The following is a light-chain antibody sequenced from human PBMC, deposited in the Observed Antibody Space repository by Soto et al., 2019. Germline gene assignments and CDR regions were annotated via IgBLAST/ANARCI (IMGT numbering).Light chain of an antibody. J-gene: IGLJ3*02. CDR1: SSDIGGYNF. Sequence: QSALTQPASVSGSPGQSITISCTGTSSDIGGYNFVSWYQHHPGKAPKLMIYDVTNRPSGVSNRFSGSKSGNTASLTISGLQAEVEADYYCSSYTSNTTPVFGGGTKLTVL. CDR3: SSYTSNTTPV. CDR2: DVT. V-gene: IGLV2-14*01.